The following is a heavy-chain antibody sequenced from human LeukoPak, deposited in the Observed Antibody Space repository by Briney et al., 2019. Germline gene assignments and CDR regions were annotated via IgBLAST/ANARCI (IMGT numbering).Heavy chain of an antibody. CDR3: ARGRTMVRGTPFDY. J-gene: IGHJ4*02. V-gene: IGHV4-34*01. CDR2: INHSGST. D-gene: IGHD3-10*01. CDR1: GGSFSGYY. Sequence: SETLSLTCAVYGGSFSGYYWSWIRQPPGKGLEWIGEINHSGSTNYNPSLKSRVTISVDTSKNQFSPKLSSVTAADTAVYYCARGRTMVRGTPFDYWGQGTLVTVSS.